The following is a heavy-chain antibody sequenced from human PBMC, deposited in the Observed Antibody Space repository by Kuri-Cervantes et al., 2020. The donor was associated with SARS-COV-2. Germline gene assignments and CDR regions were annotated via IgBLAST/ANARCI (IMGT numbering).Heavy chain of an antibody. CDR2: VNHNGGA. D-gene: IGHD5-18*01. CDR3: ARLGGYRSGYNWFDP. Sequence: SETLSLTCAVYGGSFSGSFWSWIRQSPRKGLEWIGEVNHNGGANYNPSLRSRVTISVDTSKTQFSLSLTSVTAADTAVYFCARLGGYRSGYNWFDPWGQGTLVTVSS. CDR1: GGSFSGSF. V-gene: IGHV4-34*01. J-gene: IGHJ5*02.